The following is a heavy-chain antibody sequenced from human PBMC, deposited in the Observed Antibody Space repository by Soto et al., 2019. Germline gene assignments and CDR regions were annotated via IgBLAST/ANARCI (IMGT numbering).Heavy chain of an antibody. J-gene: IGHJ6*02. Sequence: GGSLRLSCAASGFTFSSYSMNGVRQAPGKRLEWVSSISGSSSYIYYADSVKGRFTISRDNAKNSLYLQMNSLRAEDTAVYYCAKEDSTSSMGMDVWGQGTTVTVSS. CDR3: AKEDSTSSMGMDV. CDR2: ISGSSSYI. CDR1: GFTFSSYS. D-gene: IGHD2-2*01. V-gene: IGHV3-21*01.